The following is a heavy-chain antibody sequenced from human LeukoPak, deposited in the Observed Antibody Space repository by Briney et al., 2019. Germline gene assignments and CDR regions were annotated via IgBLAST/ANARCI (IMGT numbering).Heavy chain of an antibody. V-gene: IGHV4-30-2*01. Sequence: SQTLSLTCAVSGGSISSGGYSWSWIRQPPGKGLEWIGYIYHSGSTYYNPSLKSRATISVDRSKNQFSLKLSSVTAADTAVYYCARERRGSGYYAFDYWGQGTLVTVSS. D-gene: IGHD3-22*01. J-gene: IGHJ4*02. CDR3: ARERRGSGYYAFDY. CDR1: GGSISSGGYS. CDR2: IYHSGST.